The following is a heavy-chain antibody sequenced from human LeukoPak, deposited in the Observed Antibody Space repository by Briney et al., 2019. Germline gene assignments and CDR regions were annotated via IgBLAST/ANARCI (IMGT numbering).Heavy chain of an antibody. CDR3: ARVLTHELGLSIGAFDI. V-gene: IGHV7-4-1*02. J-gene: IGHJ3*02. Sequence: VASVKVSCKASGYTFTSYAMNWVRQAPGQGLEWMGWINTNTGNPTYAQGFTGRFVFSLDTSVSTAYLQISSLKAEDTAVYYCARVLTHELGLSIGAFDIWGQGTMVTVSS. CDR2: INTNTGNP. CDR1: GYTFTSYA. D-gene: IGHD7-27*01.